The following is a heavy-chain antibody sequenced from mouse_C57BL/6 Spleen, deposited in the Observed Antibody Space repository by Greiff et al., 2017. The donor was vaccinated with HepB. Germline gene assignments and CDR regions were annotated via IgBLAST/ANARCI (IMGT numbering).Heavy chain of an antibody. CDR2: IDPSDSYT. V-gene: IGHV1-59*01. Sequence: QVQLQQPGAELVRPGTSVKLSCKASGYTFTSYWMHWVKQRPGQGLEWIGVIDPSDSYTNYNQKFKGKATLTVDTSSSTAYMQLSSLTSEDSAVYYCARGGPELGFDYWGQGTTLTVSS. D-gene: IGHD4-1*01. J-gene: IGHJ2*01. CDR1: GYTFTSYW. CDR3: ARGGPELGFDY.